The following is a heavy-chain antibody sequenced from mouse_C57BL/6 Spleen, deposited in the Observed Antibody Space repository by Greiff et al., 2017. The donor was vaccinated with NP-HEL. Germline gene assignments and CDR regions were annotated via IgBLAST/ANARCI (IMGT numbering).Heavy chain of an antibody. Sequence: DVQLQESVAELVRPGASVKLSCTASGFNFKNTYMHWVKQRPEQGLEWIGRIDPANGNTKYAPKFQGKATITADTSSNTAYLQLSSLTSEDTAIYYCAREYRLPYFDYWGQGTTLTVSS. J-gene: IGHJ2*01. D-gene: IGHD2-14*01. CDR3: AREYRLPYFDY. CDR1: GFNFKNTY. CDR2: IDPANGNT. V-gene: IGHV14-3*01.